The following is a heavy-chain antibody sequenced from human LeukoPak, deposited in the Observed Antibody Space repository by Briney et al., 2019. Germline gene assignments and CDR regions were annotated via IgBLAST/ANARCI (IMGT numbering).Heavy chain of an antibody. D-gene: IGHD2-2*01. CDR1: GYTFTSYG. CDR3: ARDRCSSTSCYFGSPGYFDY. V-gene: IGHV1-18*04. J-gene: IGHJ4*02. CDR2: ISAYNGNT. Sequence: GASVKVSCKASGYTFTSYGISWVRQAPGQGLEWMGWISAYNGNTNYAQKLQGRVTMTTDTSTSTAYMELRSLRSDDTAVYYCARDRCSSTSCYFGSPGYFDYWGQGTLVTVSS.